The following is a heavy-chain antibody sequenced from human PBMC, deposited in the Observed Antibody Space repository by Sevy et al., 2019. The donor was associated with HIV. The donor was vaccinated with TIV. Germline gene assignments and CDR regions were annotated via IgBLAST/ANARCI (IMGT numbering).Heavy chain of an antibody. D-gene: IGHD6-13*01. J-gene: IGHJ4*02. Sequence: GGSLRLSCTASGFTFGDYCMSWVRQAPGKGLEWVAFLKSNVCGGKVDHAGSVRGRFVISRDHSKTIAYLQMNDLKTEDTGVYYCTRWTAVQSIFDHWGQGTLVTVSS. CDR1: GFTFGDYC. CDR2: LKSNVCGGKV. V-gene: IGHV3-49*04. CDR3: TRWTAVQSIFDH.